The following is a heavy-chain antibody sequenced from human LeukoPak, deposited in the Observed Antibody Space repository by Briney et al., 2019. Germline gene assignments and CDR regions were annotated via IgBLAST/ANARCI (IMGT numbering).Heavy chain of an antibody. CDR3: SEGYFEPFDH. Sequence: SETLSLTCLVSGASVSTSHWNWIRQLPGKGLEWIGCLSYTGKTDYNPSLTSRVTISLGTSKSQVSLKLRSVTAADTAVYYCSEGYFEPFDHWGQGTLVVVSS. CDR1: GASVSTSH. J-gene: IGHJ5*02. V-gene: IGHV4-59*02. CDR2: LSYTGKT. D-gene: IGHD2/OR15-2a*01.